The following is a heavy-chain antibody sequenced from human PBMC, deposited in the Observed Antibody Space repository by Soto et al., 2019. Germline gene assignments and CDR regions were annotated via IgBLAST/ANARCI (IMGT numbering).Heavy chain of an antibody. CDR2: INAGNGNT. V-gene: IGHV1-3*01. Sequence: ASVKVSCKASGYTFTSYAMHWVRQAPGQRLEWMGWINAGNGNTKYSQKFQGRVTMTRNTSISTAYMELSSLRSEDTAVYYCARGLLPQWWLHNIWFDPWGQGTLVTVPS. CDR3: ARGLLPQWWLHNIWFDP. CDR1: GYTFTSYA. J-gene: IGHJ5*02. D-gene: IGHD5-12*01.